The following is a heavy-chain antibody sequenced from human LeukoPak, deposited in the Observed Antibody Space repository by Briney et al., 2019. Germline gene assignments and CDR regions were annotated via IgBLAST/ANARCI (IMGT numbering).Heavy chain of an antibody. Sequence: KSSQTLSLTCTVSGGSISSGDYYWSWIRQPPGKGLEWIGYIYYSGSTNYNPSLKSRVTISVDTSKNQFSLKLSSVTAADTAVYYCARDIANWGFLPDAFDIWGQGTMVTVSS. CDR2: IYYSGST. J-gene: IGHJ3*02. V-gene: IGHV4-30-4*01. CDR3: ARDIANWGFLPDAFDI. CDR1: GGSISSGDYY. D-gene: IGHD7-27*01.